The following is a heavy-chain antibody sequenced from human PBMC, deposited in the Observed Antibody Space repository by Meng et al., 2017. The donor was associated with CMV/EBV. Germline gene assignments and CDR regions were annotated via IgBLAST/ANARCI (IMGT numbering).Heavy chain of an antibody. CDR3: ATVRPAYYYYGVDV. V-gene: IGHV1-24*01. CDR2: FDPEDGET. D-gene: IGHD2-2*01. J-gene: IGHJ6*02. CDR1: GYTLTELS. Sequence: ASVKVSCKVSGYTLTELSMHWVRQAPGKGLEWMGGFDPEDGETIYAQKFQGRVTMTEDTSTDTAYMELSSLRSEDTAVYYCATVRPAYYYYGVDVWGQGTTVTVSS.